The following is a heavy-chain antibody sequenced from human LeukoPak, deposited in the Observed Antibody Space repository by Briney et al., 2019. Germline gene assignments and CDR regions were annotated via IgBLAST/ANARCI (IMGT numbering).Heavy chain of an antibody. V-gene: IGHV4-59*01. Sequence: KTSETLSLTCTVSGGSISSYYWSWIRQPPGKGLEWVGYIYYSGSTNYNPSLKSRVTISVDTSKNQFSLKLSSVTAADTAVYYCARGGYSSSFLTNYYYYYMDVWGKGTTVTVSS. CDR1: GGSISSYY. J-gene: IGHJ6*03. CDR3: ARGGYSSSFLTNYYYYYMDV. D-gene: IGHD6-13*01. CDR2: IYYSGST.